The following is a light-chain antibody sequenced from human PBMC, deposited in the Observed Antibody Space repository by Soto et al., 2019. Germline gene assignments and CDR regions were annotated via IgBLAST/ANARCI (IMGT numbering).Light chain of an antibody. CDR1: QGISSS. Sequence: DIQLPQSPSFLSASVGDRVTITCRSSQGISSSLAWYQQKPGKVPTLLIYAASRLQSGVPSRFGGSGSGTDFTLTISSLQPEDFATYFCQQLYTYPLTFGGGTQVEIK. CDR3: QQLYTYPLT. CDR2: AAS. V-gene: IGKV1-9*01. J-gene: IGKJ4*01.